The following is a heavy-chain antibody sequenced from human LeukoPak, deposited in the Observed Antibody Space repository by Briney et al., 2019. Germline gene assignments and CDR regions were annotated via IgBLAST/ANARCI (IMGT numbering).Heavy chain of an antibody. D-gene: IGHD3-22*01. V-gene: IGHV3-23*01. Sequence: GGSLRLSCAASGFTFSSYAMSWVRQAPGKGLEWVSAISGSGGSTYYADSVKGRFTISRDNSKNTLYLQMNSLRAEDTAVYYCAREAVYYDSSGYSGNWFDPWGQGTLVTVSS. CDR1: GFTFSSYA. CDR3: AREAVYYDSSGYSGNWFDP. J-gene: IGHJ5*02. CDR2: ISGSGGST.